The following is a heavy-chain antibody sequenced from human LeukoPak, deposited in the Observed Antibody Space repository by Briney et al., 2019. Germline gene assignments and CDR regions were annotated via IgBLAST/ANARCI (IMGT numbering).Heavy chain of an antibody. CDR2: IRDDGGDT. CDR1: GFTFSGYW. Sequence: PGGSLRLSCVGSGFTFSGYWMSWVRQAPGKGLQWVANIRDDGGDTYYVDAVKGRFRISRDNAKNSVDLQMNSLRVDDTAVYYCVGGYGWLPDYWGQGALVTVSS. J-gene: IGHJ4*02. D-gene: IGHD6-19*01. V-gene: IGHV3-7*04. CDR3: VGGYGWLPDY.